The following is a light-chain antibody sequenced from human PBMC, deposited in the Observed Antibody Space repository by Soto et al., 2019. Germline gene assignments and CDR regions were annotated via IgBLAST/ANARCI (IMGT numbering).Light chain of an antibody. CDR2: GTS. CDR1: QTISSNY. Sequence: EIVLTQSPGTLSVSPGERATLSCRASQTISSNYLAWYQQKPGQAPSLLSYGTSSRATGSPDRFSGSGSGTDFTLTISRLEPEDSAIYYCQQYVSWTFGQGTKVEIK. J-gene: IGKJ1*01. V-gene: IGKV3-20*01. CDR3: QQYVSWT.